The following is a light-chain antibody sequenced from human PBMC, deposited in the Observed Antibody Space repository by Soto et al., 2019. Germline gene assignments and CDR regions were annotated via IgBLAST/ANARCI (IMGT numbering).Light chain of an antibody. CDR3: QQYNTYSFT. J-gene: IGKJ3*01. Sequence: DIQMTQSPSTLSASVGDRVTITCRASQNINDWLAWYQQKPGKAPRLLIYKPSTLESGVPSRFSGSGFGTEFTLTISSLQPDDFATYYCQQYNTYSFTFGPGAKVDIK. CDR1: QNINDW. V-gene: IGKV1-5*03. CDR2: KPS.